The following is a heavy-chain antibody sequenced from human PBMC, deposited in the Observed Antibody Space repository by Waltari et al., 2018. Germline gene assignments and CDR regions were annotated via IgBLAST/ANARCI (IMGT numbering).Heavy chain of an antibody. V-gene: IGHV3-66*01. CDR3: ARGYCSGGSCFYGMDV. CDR2: IVSGGTT. Sequence: EVQLVESGGGFVQPGGSLRLSCAASGISVNINHMSWVRQAPGKGRVSVSVIVSGGTTYYADSVKGRFTISRDNSKNTLYLQMYSLRAEDTALYYCARGYCSGGSCFYGMDVWGQGTTVTVSS. D-gene: IGHD2-15*01. CDR1: GISVNINH. J-gene: IGHJ6*02.